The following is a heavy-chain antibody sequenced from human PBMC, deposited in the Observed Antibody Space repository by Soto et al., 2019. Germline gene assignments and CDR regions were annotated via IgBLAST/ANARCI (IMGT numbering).Heavy chain of an antibody. CDR1: GGSVSSGSYY. V-gene: IGHV4-61*01. J-gene: IGHJ6*02. CDR2: IYYSGST. Sequence: PSETLSLTCTVSGGSVSSGSYYWSWIRQPPGKGLEWIGYIYYSGSTNYNPSLKSRVTISVDTSKNQFSLKLSSVTAADTAVYYCARDRSDYYDSSGYYFHYGMDVWGQGTTGTVSS. CDR3: ARDRSDYYDSSGYYFHYGMDV. D-gene: IGHD3-22*01.